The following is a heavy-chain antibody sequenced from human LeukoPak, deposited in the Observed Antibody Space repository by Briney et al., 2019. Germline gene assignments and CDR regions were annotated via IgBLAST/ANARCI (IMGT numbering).Heavy chain of an antibody. CDR1: GGSISSYY. CDR2: IYYSGST. J-gene: IGHJ4*02. V-gene: IGHV4-59*01. CDR3: ARGNTMVWVGD. D-gene: IGHD3-10*01. Sequence: SETLSLTCTVSGGSISSYYWSWIRQPPGKGLEWIGYIYYSGSTDYNPSLKSRVTISVDTSKNQFSLKLSSVTAADTAVYYCARGNTMVWVGDWGQGTLVTVSS.